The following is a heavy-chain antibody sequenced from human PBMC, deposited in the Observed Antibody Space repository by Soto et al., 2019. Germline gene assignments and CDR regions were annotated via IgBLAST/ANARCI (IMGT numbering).Heavy chain of an antibody. CDR2: IIPIVGTA. J-gene: IGHJ6*02. CDR1: GGTFSSYA. Sequence: QVQLVQSGAEVKKPGSSVKVSCKASGGTFSSYAISWVRQAPGQGLEWMGGIIPIVGTANYAQKFQGRVTITADESTSTAYMELSSLRSEDTAVYYCARGGIVVVPAASGGYYYYYGMDVWGQGTTVTVSS. V-gene: IGHV1-69*01. CDR3: ARGGIVVVPAASGGYYYYYGMDV. D-gene: IGHD2-2*01.